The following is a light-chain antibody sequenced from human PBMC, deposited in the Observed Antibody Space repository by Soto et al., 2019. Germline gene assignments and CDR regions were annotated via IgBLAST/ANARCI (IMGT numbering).Light chain of an antibody. CDR1: QSISTW. Sequence: DIQMTQSPSTLSASVGDRVTITCRASQSISTWLAWYQQKPGKAPKLLIYKASSSESGVPSRFSGSGSGTEFTLTISSLQPDDFATYYCQQYNSDWTFGQGTKVDIK. CDR3: QQYNSDWT. V-gene: IGKV1-5*03. J-gene: IGKJ1*01. CDR2: KAS.